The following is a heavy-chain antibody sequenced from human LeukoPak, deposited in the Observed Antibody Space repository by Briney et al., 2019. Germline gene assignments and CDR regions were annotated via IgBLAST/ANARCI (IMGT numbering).Heavy chain of an antibody. CDR1: GFTFSSYW. J-gene: IGHJ4*02. D-gene: IGHD1-26*01. CDR3: ARPSFVTGSNYPL. V-gene: IGHV3-7*01. CDR2: IQQDGSEI. Sequence: GGSLRLSCVASGFTFSSYWMGWVRQAPGKGLEWVANIQQDGSEIFYVDSVRGRFTISRDNAKNSLYLQMNTLRAEDTAVYYCARPSFVTGSNYPLWGQGTLVAVSS.